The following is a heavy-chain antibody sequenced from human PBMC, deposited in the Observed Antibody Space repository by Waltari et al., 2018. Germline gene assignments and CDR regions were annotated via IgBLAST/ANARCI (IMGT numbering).Heavy chain of an antibody. D-gene: IGHD2-2*01. CDR1: GYTFTESY. V-gene: IGHV1-2*02. J-gene: IGHJ6*02. Sequence: QVQLVQSGAEVKKPGASVKVSCKASGYTFTESYLHGVRQAPGQGLEWMGWISPNSGDTKFAQRFQGRVTMTRDTSISTAYMELSRLTSDDTAVYYCARGSRYCTSTTCPSSAFDVWGQGTTVTVSS. CDR3: ARGSRYCTSTTCPSSAFDV. CDR2: ISPNSGDT.